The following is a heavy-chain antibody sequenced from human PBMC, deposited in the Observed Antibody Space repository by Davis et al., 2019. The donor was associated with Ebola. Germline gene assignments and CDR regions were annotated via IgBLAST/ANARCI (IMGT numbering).Heavy chain of an antibody. V-gene: IGHV3-7*01. CDR1: GFTFSNYW. CDR3: ARGGVRYYDFWRDPDHWFDP. Sequence: GGSLRLSCTASGFTFSNYWMSWVRQAPGKGLEWVANIKQDGSEKYYVDSVKGRFTISRDNAKNSLYLQMNSLRAEDTAVYYCARGGVRYYDFWRDPDHWFDPWGQGTLVTVSS. D-gene: IGHD3-3*01. J-gene: IGHJ5*02. CDR2: IKQDGSEK.